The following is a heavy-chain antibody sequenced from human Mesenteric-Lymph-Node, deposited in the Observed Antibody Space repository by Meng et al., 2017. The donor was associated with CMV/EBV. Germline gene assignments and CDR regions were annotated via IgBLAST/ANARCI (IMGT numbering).Heavy chain of an antibody. CDR3: ARAGITILGGASPWYFDY. J-gene: IGHJ4*02. CDR1: GFTFSTYW. D-gene: IGHD3-3*01. CDR2: IKQDGTEK. V-gene: IGHV3-7*01. Sequence: GESLKISCAASGFTFSTYWMSWVRQAPGKGLEWVANIKQDGTEKHYVDSVKGRFTISRDNAKNSLSLQMNSLRAEDTAVYYCARAGITILGGASPWYFDYWGQGKLVTVSS.